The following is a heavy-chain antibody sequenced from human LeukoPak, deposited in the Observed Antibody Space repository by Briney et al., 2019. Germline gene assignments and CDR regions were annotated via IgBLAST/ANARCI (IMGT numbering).Heavy chain of an antibody. CDR2: IKTDGTRT. CDR3: AKDVMVPAATNWFDP. D-gene: IGHD2-2*01. Sequence: SGGSLRLSCAASGFTFSSYSMNWVRQAPGKGLVWVSRIKTDGTRTTYADSVRGRFTISRDNSKNTLYLQMNSLRFEDTALYSCAKDVMVPAATNWFDPWGQGTLVTVSS. CDR1: GFTFSSYS. V-gene: IGHV3-74*01. J-gene: IGHJ5*02.